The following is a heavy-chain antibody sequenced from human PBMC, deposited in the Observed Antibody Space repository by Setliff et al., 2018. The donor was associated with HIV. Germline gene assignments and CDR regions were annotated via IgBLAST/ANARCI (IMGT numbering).Heavy chain of an antibody. CDR3: ARGGLTAAGTLLLVGYFDY. J-gene: IGHJ4*02. D-gene: IGHD6-13*01. CDR1: GGSFSGYY. CDR2: INHSGST. V-gene: IGHV4-34*01. Sequence: SETLSFTCAVYGGSFSGYYWSWIRQPPGKGLEWIGEINHSGSTNFNPSLKSRVTISVDTSKNQFSLKLSSVTAADTAVYYCARGGLTAAGTLLLVGYFDYWGQGTLVTVSS.